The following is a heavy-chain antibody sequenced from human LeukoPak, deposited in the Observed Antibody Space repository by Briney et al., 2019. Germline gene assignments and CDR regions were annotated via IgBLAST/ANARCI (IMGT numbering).Heavy chain of an antibody. V-gene: IGHV4-34*01. D-gene: IGHD3-22*01. CDR3: ARITGPSSGYYYGKDY. CDR1: GGSFSDYY. J-gene: IGHJ4*02. CDR2: INHSGNA. Sequence: SETLSLTCAVYGGSFSDYYWSWIRQPPGKGLEWIGEINHSGNANYNPSLKSRVTISVDTSKNQFSLKLSSVTAADTAVYYCARITGPSSGYYYGKDYWGQGTLVTVSS.